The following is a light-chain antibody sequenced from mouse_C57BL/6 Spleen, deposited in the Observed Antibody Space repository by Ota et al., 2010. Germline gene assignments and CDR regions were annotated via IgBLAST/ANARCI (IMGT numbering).Light chain of an antibody. CDR1: SSVSY. Sequence: QVVLTQSPAIMSASPGEKVTISCSASSSVSYIYWYQQKPGSSPRLLIYDTSNLAFGVFVRFSGSGSGTFYSLTISSVEAEDAADYYCHQWSSYPTFGGGTKLEIK. CDR2: DTS. J-gene: IGKJ2*01. V-gene: IGKV4-55*01. CDR3: HQWSSYPT.